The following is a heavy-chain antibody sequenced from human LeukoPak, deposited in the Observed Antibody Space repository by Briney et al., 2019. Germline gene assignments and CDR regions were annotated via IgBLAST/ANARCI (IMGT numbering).Heavy chain of an antibody. V-gene: IGHV4-59*01. CDR2: IYYSGST. J-gene: IGHJ4*02. CDR3: ARDGQYSYGSAYFDY. D-gene: IGHD5-18*01. CDR1: GGSISSYY. Sequence: SETLSLTCTASGGSISSYYWSWIRQPPGKGLEWIGYIYYSGSTNYNPSLKSRVTISVDTSKNQFSLKLSSVTAADTAVYYCARDGQYSYGSAYFDYWGQGTLVTVSS.